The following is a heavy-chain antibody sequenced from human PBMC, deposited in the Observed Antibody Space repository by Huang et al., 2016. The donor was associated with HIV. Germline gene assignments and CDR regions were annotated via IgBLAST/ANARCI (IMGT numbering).Heavy chain of an antibody. V-gene: IGHV3-30*14. CDR1: GFTFTTSA. Sequence: QVRLVESGGGSVQPEASLRLSCPASGFTFTTSAIHCVRQSRGNWLEWVAVISAYGTHKPYADTVEGRFTASRDNSKITLLLQMNNRGLEDAATYYCARYGLSVSMLRGFVITRRQEYNWLVYWGQGAPVTVSS. CDR2: ISAYGTHK. D-gene: IGHD3-10*01. CDR3: ARYGLSVSMLRGFVITRRQEYNWLVY. J-gene: IGHJ4*02.